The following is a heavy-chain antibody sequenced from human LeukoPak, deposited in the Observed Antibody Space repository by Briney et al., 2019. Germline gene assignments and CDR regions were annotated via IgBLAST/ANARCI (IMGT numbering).Heavy chain of an antibody. CDR1: GFTFSSYW. Sequence: PGGSLRLSCAASGFTFSSYWMSWVRQAPGKGLEWVANIKQDGSEKYYVDSVKGRFTISRDNAKNSLYLQMNSLRAEDTALYYCAKDINLAGRNTFDYWGQGTLVTVSS. CDR3: AKDINLAGRNTFDY. V-gene: IGHV3-7*03. D-gene: IGHD3-10*01. J-gene: IGHJ4*02. CDR2: IKQDGSEK.